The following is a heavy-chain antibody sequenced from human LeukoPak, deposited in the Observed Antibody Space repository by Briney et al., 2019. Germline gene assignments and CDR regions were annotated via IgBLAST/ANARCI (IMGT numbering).Heavy chain of an antibody. V-gene: IGHV4-31*03. CDR2: KYYSGST. CDR3: ARTELYNWFDP. D-gene: IGHD1-1*01. Sequence: SETLSLTCTVSGGSISSIGDYWSWIRQHPGKGLEWIGYKYYSGSTHHNPSLKSRVTISVDTSKNHFSLKVSSVTAADTAVYYCARTELYNWFDPWGQGTLVTVSS. J-gene: IGHJ5*02. CDR1: GGSISSIGDY.